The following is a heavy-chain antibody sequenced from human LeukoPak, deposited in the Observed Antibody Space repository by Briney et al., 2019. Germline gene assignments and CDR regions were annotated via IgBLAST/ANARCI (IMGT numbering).Heavy chain of an antibody. V-gene: IGHV5-51*01. CDR1: GYSFISYW. J-gene: IGHJ4*02. D-gene: IGHD6-13*01. Sequence: GESLKISCKGSGYSFISYWIGWVRQLPGKGLEWMGIIFPGDSDTRYSPSFQGQVTISADKSISTAYLQWSSLKVSDNAMYYCARLGLGEDRYSSSWQYYFDYWGQGTLVTVSS. CDR2: IFPGDSDT. CDR3: ARLGLGEDRYSSSWQYYFDY.